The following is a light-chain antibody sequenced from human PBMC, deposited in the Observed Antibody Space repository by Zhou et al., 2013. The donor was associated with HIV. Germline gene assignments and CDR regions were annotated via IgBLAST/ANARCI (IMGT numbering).Light chain of an antibody. CDR1: QSVSNY. J-gene: IGKJ4*01. CDR3: QQYGSSPPTLT. Sequence: EIVLTQSPATLSLSPGNTATLSCRASQSVSNYLAWYQQKPGQAPRLLIYDASSRATGIPDRFSGSGSGTDFTLTISRLEPEDFAVYYCQQYGSSPPTLTFGGGTKVEIK. CDR2: DAS. V-gene: IGKV3-20*01.